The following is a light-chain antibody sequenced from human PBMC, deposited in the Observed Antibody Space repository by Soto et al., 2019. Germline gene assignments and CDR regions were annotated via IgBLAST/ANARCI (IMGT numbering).Light chain of an antibody. CDR2: DAS. CDR3: QHHTNWPLT. V-gene: IGKV3-11*01. CDR1: QSVSSY. Sequence: EIVLTQSPATLSLSPGERATLSCRASQSVSSYLAWYQQKPGQAPRLLIYDASNRATGIPARFSGGGSGTDFTLTISRLEPEDFAVYYCQHHTNWPLTFGGGTKVDIK. J-gene: IGKJ4*01.